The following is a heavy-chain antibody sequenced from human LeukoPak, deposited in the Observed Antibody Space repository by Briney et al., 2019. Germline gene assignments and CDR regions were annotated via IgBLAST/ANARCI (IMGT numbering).Heavy chain of an antibody. V-gene: IGHV5-51*01. CDR3: ARHWRYCSSDRCFPDY. CDR2: IYPGDSDT. CDR1: GYTFTSYW. D-gene: IGHD2-15*01. Sequence: GESLQISCQGSGYTFTSYWIGWVRQLPGKGLEWMGIIYPGDSDTRYSPSFQGQVTISADKSISTAYLQWSSLKASDTAMYYCARHWRYCSSDRCFPDYWGQGTLVTVSS. J-gene: IGHJ4*02.